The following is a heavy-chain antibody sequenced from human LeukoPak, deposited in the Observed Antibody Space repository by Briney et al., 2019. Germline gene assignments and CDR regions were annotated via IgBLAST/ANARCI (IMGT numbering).Heavy chain of an antibody. D-gene: IGHD3-22*01. J-gene: IGHJ4*02. CDR3: ARGGYDSSGYPYYYFDY. V-gene: IGHV3-33*01. CDR1: GFTFSSYG. Sequence: GRSLRLSCAASGFTFSSYGMHWVRQAPGKGLEWVAVIWYDGSNKYYADSVKGRFTISRGNSKNTLYLQMNSLRAEDTAVYYCARGGYDSSGYPYYYFDYWGQGTLVTVSS. CDR2: IWYDGSNK.